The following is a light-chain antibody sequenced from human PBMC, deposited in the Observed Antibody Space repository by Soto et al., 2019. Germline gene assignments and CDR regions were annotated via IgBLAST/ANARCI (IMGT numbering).Light chain of an antibody. CDR3: QQYNTWPPIT. Sequence: EIVMTQSPGTLSVFPGERVTLSCRASQSVRSNLAWYQQKPGQAPRLLIYGASTRATGLPARFSGSGSGTDFTLTISSLQSEDFAVYYCQQYNTWPPITFGQGTRLEIK. J-gene: IGKJ5*01. V-gene: IGKV3-15*01. CDR2: GAS. CDR1: QSVRSN.